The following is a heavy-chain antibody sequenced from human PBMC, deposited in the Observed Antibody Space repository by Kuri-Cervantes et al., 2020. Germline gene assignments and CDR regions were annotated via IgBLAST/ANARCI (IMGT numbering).Heavy chain of an antibody. V-gene: IGHV3-7*01. CDR2: IKQDGSEK. CDR1: GFTFSSYW. J-gene: IGHJ3*02. Sequence: GGSLRLSCAASGFTFSSYWMSWVRQAPGKGLEWVANIKQDGSEKYYVDSVKGRFTISRDNANNSLYLQMNSLRAEDTAVYYCARDSGYCTSTRCRGDAFDIWGQGTMVTVSS. CDR3: ARDSGYCTSTRCRGDAFDI. D-gene: IGHD2-2*03.